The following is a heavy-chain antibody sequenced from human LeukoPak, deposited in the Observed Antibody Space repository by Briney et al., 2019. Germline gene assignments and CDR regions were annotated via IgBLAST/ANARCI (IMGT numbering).Heavy chain of an antibody. J-gene: IGHJ4*02. V-gene: IGHV1-18*01. D-gene: IGHD2-2*01. CDR1: GYTFTTYG. CDR2: VSGYTGNT. Sequence: ASVKVSCKTSGYTFTTYGVSWVRQVPGQGLEWMGWVSGYTGNTNYAERFQGRVTMTTDTSTSTVYMELTSLRSDDTAVYYCARGEVSASLYYFDFWGQGTLVTVS. CDR3: ARGEVSASLYYFDF.